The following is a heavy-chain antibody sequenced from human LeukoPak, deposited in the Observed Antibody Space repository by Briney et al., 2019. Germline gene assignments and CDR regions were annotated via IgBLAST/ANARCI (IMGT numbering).Heavy chain of an antibody. V-gene: IGHV3-74*01. CDR3: ARSPNCGGDCF. D-gene: IGHD2-21*02. CDR1: GFTFSNYW. Sequence: PGGSLRLSCAASGFTFSNYWMHWVRQAPGKGLVWVSRINSDGSSTTYADSVKGRFTISRDNAKNTLYLQMNSLRAEDTALYYCARSPNCGGDCFWGQGTLVTVSS. J-gene: IGHJ4*02. CDR2: INSDGSST.